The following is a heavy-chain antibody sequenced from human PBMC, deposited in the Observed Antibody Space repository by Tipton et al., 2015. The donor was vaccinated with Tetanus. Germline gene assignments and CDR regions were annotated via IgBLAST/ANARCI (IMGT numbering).Heavy chain of an antibody. CDR2: IHHSGST. J-gene: IGHJ4*02. D-gene: IGHD4-17*01. Sequence: TLSLTCTVSGDSISNGKWWSWVRQPPGKGLEWIGEIHHSGSTSYKTSLKSRASMSVDKSNIQFSLKLTSLTAADTAVYYCAGVLRGTVNYFDYWGQGTLVTVSS. V-gene: IGHV4-4*02. CDR3: AGVLRGTVNYFDY. CDR1: GDSISNGKW.